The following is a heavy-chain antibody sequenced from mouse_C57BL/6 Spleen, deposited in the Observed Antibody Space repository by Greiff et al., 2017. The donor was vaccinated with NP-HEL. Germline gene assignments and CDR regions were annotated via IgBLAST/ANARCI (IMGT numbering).Heavy chain of an antibody. CDR3: ARERGIPYYAMDY. CDR1: GYSITSGYY. Sequence: EVQLQESGPGLVKPSQSLSLTCSVTGYSITSGYYWNWIRQFPGNKLEWMGYISYDGSNNYNPSLKNRISITRDTSKNQFFLKLNSVTTEDTATYYCARERGIPYYAMDYWGQGTSVTVSS. J-gene: IGHJ4*01. CDR2: ISYDGSN. V-gene: IGHV3-6*01.